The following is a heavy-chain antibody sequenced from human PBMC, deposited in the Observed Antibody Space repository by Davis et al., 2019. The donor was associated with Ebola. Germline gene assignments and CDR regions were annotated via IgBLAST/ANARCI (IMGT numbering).Heavy chain of an antibody. CDR3: ARDPYDRSFQYFGMDV. D-gene: IGHD2/OR15-2a*01. J-gene: IGHJ6*04. Sequence: SVKVSCKASGGTFSSYAISWVRQAPGQGLEWMGGIIPIFGTANYAQKFQGRVTITADESTSTAYMELSSLRSEDTAVYYCARDPYDRSFQYFGMDVWGRGTTVTVSS. V-gene: IGHV1-69*13. CDR1: GGTFSSYA. CDR2: IIPIFGTA.